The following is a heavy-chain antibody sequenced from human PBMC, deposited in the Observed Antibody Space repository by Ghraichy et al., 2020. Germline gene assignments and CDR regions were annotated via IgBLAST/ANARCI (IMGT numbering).Heavy chain of an antibody. CDR3: ARDPGPAATRAGDYYQYDMDV. CDR1: GYSFTSYG. Sequence: ALVKVSCKSSGYSFTSYGISWVRQAPGQGLEWMGWISTYNAITSFAQKFQGRVTLTTDTSTTTTYMELRSLRSDDTAVYFCARDPGPAATRAGDYYQYDMDVWGQGTTVTVSS. V-gene: IGHV1-18*04. J-gene: IGHJ6*02. CDR2: ISTYNAIT. D-gene: IGHD6-13*01.